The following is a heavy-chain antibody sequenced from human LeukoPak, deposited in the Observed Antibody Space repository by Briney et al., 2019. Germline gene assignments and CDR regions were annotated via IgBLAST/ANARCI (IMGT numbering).Heavy chain of an antibody. CDR1: GYTFSSYS. CDR3: VRLRRNSDTSGFYYYYDY. Sequence: GGSLRLSCTASGYTFSSYSINWVRQAPGKGLEWVSSISVRSNYIYYADSLGGRVSISRDDARDSLYLEMNSLRAEDTAVYYCVRLRRNSDTSGFYYYYDYWGQGTLVTVSS. V-gene: IGHV3-21*01. J-gene: IGHJ4*02. CDR2: ISVRSNYI. D-gene: IGHD3-22*01.